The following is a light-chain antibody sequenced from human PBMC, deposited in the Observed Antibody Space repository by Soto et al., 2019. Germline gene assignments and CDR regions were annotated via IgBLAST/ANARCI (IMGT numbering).Light chain of an antibody. J-gene: IGKJ1*01. CDR2: GAS. V-gene: IGKV3-20*01. Sequence: EIVLTQSPGTLSLSPGERATLSCRASQSVSSSFLAWSQQKPGQAPRLLIYGASIRATGIPDRFSGSGSGTDFTLTISRVEPEDFAVYYCQQYGSSHWTFGQGTMVEIK. CDR3: QQYGSSHWT. CDR1: QSVSSSF.